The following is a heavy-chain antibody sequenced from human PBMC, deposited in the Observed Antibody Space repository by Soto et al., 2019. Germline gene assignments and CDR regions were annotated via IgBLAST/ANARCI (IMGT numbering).Heavy chain of an antibody. CDR1: GASISYGGFS. D-gene: IGHD5-12*01. Sequence: SETLSLTCTVSGASISYGGFSWSWIRQSPGKGLEWIGYISHLESTYFHPSFKSRLTMSIDRTRNQFSLKLSSVTAADMAVYYCARGGGYDSFDYWGQGTLVTVSS. CDR3: ARGGGYDSFDY. J-gene: IGHJ4*02. V-gene: IGHV4-30-2*06. CDR2: ISHLEST.